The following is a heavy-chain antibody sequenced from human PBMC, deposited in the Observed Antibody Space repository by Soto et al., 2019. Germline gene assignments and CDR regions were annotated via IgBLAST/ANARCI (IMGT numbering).Heavy chain of an antibody. D-gene: IGHD2-15*01. CDR2: IYYSGST. CDR3: ARNYCSGGSCYLVY. J-gene: IGHJ4*01. Sequence: SETLSLTCTVSGGSISSYYWSWIRQPPGKGLEWIGYIYYSGSTNYNPSLKSRVTISVDTSKNQFSLKLSSVTAADTAVYYCARNYCSGGSCYLVYWGHGTLVTVSS. V-gene: IGHV4-59*08. CDR1: GGSISSYY.